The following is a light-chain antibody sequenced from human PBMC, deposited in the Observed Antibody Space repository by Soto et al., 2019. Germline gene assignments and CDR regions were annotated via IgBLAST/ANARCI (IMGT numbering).Light chain of an antibody. CDR1: QSVDRNY. V-gene: IGKV3-20*01. CDR2: ATS. Sequence: EVVLTQSPGPLSLSPGERATLSCRASQSVDRNYLSWFQHKRGQPPRVLVFATSRRAAGTPVRFSGSGSGTNFTLTITRVEPEDFGVYYCQQYGGSPPAYTVGRGTKLEI. CDR3: QQYGGSPPAYT. J-gene: IGKJ2*01.